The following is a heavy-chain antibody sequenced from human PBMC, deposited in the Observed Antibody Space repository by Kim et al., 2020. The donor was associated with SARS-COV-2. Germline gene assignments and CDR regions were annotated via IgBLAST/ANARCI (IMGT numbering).Heavy chain of an antibody. V-gene: IGHV1-2*02. J-gene: IGHJ5*02. CDR1: GFTFTDNY. CDR3: ARAQYGSVSDYNWFDP. D-gene: IGHD3-10*01. CDR2: INSNTGDT. Sequence: ASVKVSCKASGFTFTDNYMHWVRQAPGQGLEWMGWINSNTGDTNYAQKFQGRVTMTRDTSLSTVYPKLTRLRSDDSAVYFCARAQYGSVSDYNWFDPWGQETLVTVSS.